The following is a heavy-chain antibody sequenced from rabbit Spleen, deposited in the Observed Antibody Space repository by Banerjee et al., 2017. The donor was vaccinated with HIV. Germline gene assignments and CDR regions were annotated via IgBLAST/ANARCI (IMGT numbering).Heavy chain of an antibody. CDR3: ARDNGSGDYIDVYFDL. V-gene: IGHV1S40*01. D-gene: IGHD1-1*01. J-gene: IGHJ4*01. CDR1: GFSFNGNYW. CDR2: IYTGNAKT. Sequence: QSLEESGGDLVKPGASLTLTCTPSGFSFNGNYWICWVRQAPGKGLEWIGCIYTGNAKTYYARWAKGRFTISKSSSTTVTLQMTSLTAADTATYFCARDNGSGDYIDVYFDLWGQGTLVTVS.